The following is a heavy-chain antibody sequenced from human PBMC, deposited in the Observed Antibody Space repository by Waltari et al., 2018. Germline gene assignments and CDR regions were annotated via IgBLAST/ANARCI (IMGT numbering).Heavy chain of an antibody. J-gene: IGHJ4*02. Sequence: QVQLVESGGGVVQPGTSLRLSGAASGFTFSGYGIHWVRQAPGKGLEWVAVIWYDGSTNSYADSVKGRFTISRDNSNNILYLQMNSLRAEDTAVYYCAREAVGKYFDYCGQGTLVTVSS. V-gene: IGHV3-33*01. D-gene: IGHD1-26*01. CDR1: GFTFSGYG. CDR2: IWYDGSTN. CDR3: AREAVGKYFDY.